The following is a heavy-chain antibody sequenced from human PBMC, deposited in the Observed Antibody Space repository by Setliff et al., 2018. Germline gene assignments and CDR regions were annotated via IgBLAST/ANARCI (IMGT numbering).Heavy chain of an antibody. Sequence: GESLKISCKGSGYSFTSYWIGWVRQMPGKGLEWMGIIYPGDSDTRYSPSFQGQVTISADRSISTAYLQWSSLKASDTAMYYCARRRYYDSSGYYYFDYWGQGTLVTVSS. D-gene: IGHD3-22*01. CDR1: GYSFTSYW. CDR2: IYPGDSDT. J-gene: IGHJ4*02. CDR3: ARRRYYDSSGYYYFDY. V-gene: IGHV5-51*01.